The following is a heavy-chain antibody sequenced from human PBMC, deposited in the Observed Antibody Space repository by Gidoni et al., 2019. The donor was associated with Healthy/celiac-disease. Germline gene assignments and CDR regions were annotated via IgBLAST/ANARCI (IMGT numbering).Heavy chain of an antibody. CDR1: GFTFSSYA. CDR2: ISGSGGST. V-gene: IGHV3-23*01. J-gene: IGHJ5*02. CDR3: AKPRSRGYNWFDP. D-gene: IGHD1-26*01. Sequence: EVQLLEVGGGLVQPGGSLRLSCAASGFTFSSYAMIWVRQAPGKGLEWVSAISGSGGSTYYADSVKGRFTISRDNSKNTLYLQMNSLRAEDTAVYYCAKPRSRGYNWFDPWGQGTLVTVSS.